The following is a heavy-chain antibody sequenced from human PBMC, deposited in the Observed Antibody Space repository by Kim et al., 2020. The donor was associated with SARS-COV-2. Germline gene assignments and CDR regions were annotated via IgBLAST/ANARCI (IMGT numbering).Heavy chain of an antibody. CDR2: ISSSSSYT. CDR1: GFTFSDYY. CDR3: ARDHFSRGLREQLVPHYYYYYGMDV. J-gene: IGHJ6*02. D-gene: IGHD6-13*01. V-gene: IGHV3-11*05. Sequence: GGSLRLSCAASGFTFSDYYMSWIRQAPGKGLEWVSYISSSSSYTNYADSVKGRFTISRDNAKNSLYLQMNSLRAEDTAVYYCARDHFSRGLREQLVPHYYYYYGMDVWGQGTTVTVSS.